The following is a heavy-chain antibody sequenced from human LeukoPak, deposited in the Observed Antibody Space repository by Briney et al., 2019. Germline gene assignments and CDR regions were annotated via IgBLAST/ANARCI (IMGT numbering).Heavy chain of an antibody. J-gene: IGHJ4*02. CDR3: PKDRDRSPDYDILTGYSLDY. CDR2: ISGSGGST. CDR1: GFTFSSYA. Sequence: GGSLRLSCAASGFTFSSYAMSWVRQAPGKGLEWVSAISGSGGSTYYADSVKGRFTISRDNSKNTLYLQMNSLRAEDTAVYYCPKDRDRSPDYDILTGYSLDYWGQGTLVTASS. D-gene: IGHD3-9*01. V-gene: IGHV3-23*01.